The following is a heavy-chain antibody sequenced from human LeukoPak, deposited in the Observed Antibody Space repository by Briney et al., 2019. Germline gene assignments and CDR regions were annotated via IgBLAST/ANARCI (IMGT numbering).Heavy chain of an antibody. J-gene: IGHJ6*03. CDR3: ARDSPYGSGSATYYMDV. D-gene: IGHD3-10*01. CDR1: GGSLSRYY. Sequence: PSETLTLTCTVSGGSLSRYYWSWIRQPPGKGLEWIGYIYYSGSANYNTSLTSRVTISVDTSKNQFSLKLSSVTAADTAVYYCARDSPYGSGSATYYMDVWGKGTTVTISS. CDR2: IYYSGSA. V-gene: IGHV4-59*01.